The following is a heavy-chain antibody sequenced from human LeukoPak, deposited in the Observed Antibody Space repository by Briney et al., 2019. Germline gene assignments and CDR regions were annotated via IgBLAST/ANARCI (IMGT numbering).Heavy chain of an antibody. J-gene: IGHJ6*02. CDR2: ISWNSGSI. D-gene: IGHD2-2*01. Sequence: GRSLRFSCAASGFTFDDYAMHWVRHAPGKGLEWVSGISWNSGSIGYADSVKGRFTISRDNAKNSLYLQMNSLRAEDTALYYCAKDGDCSSTSCRKVPYYYGMDVWGQGTTVTVSS. V-gene: IGHV3-9*01. CDR3: AKDGDCSSTSCRKVPYYYGMDV. CDR1: GFTFDDYA.